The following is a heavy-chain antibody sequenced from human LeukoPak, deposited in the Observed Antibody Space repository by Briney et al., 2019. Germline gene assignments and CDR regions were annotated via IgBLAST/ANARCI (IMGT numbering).Heavy chain of an antibody. D-gene: IGHD3-3*01. V-gene: IGHV3-30-3*02. CDR3: AKTDNDFWSGHY. Sequence: GGSLRLSCAASGFTFSRLGMHWVRQAPGRGLEWVVAISYDGSTKYYVDSVKGRFTISRDNSRDTLYLQMNSLRADDTAVYYCAKTDNDFWSGHYWGQGTLVTVSS. CDR2: ISYDGSTK. CDR1: GFTFSRLG. J-gene: IGHJ4*02.